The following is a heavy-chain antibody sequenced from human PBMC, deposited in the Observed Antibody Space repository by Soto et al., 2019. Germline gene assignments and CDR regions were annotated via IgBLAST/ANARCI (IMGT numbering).Heavy chain of an antibody. V-gene: IGHV3-15*07. Sequence: TGGSLRLSCAVSGVTLTNVWMNWVRQAPGKGPEWVGRIKSKTDGGTTDYAAPVKGRFTISRDDSENTLYLQMNSLRAEDPAVYSCARGDGDYYDGNGYIGRHWGQGTLVTVSS. J-gene: IGHJ4*02. CDR3: ARGDGDYYDGNGYIGRH. CDR1: GVTLTNVW. D-gene: IGHD3-22*01. CDR2: IKSKTDGGTT.